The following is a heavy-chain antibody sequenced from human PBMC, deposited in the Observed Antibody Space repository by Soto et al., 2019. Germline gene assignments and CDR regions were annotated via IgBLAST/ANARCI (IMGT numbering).Heavy chain of an antibody. J-gene: IGHJ4*02. D-gene: IGHD2-21*01. Sequence: QVQLVQSGAEEKKPGASVKVSCKASGYTFTSYAMHWVRQAPGQRLEWMGWINAGNGNTKYSQKFQGRVTITRDTSATTAYMELGSLRCEDAAVYYYARVIVVPSDLDYWGQGTLVTVSS. CDR1: GYTFTSYA. V-gene: IGHV1-3*05. CDR3: ARVIVVPSDLDY. CDR2: INAGNGNT.